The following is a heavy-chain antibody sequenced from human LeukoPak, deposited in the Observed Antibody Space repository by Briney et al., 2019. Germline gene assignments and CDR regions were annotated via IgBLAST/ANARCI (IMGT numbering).Heavy chain of an antibody. CDR1: GYTFTGYY. CDR3: ASPSHCSSTSCLEFDY. J-gene: IGHJ4*02. Sequence: ASVKVSCKASGYTFTGYYMHWVRQAPGQGLEWMGWISAYNGNTNYAQKLQGRVTMTTDTSTSTAYMELRSLRSDDTAVYYCASPSHCSSTSCLEFDYWGQGTLVTVSS. V-gene: IGHV1-18*04. D-gene: IGHD2-2*01. CDR2: ISAYNGNT.